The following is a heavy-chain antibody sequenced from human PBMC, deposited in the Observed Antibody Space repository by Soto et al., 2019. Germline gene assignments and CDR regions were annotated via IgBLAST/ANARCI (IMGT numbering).Heavy chain of an antibody. V-gene: IGHV3-30-3*01. CDR2: ISYDGSNK. CDR1: GFTFSSYA. Sequence: GGSLRLSCAASGFTFSSYAMHWVRQAPGKGLEWVAVISYDGSNKYYADSVKGRFTISRDNSKNTLYLQMNSLRAEDTAVYYCASFNFVAGTDYYYGMDVWGQGTTVTVSS. CDR3: ASFNFVAGTDYYYGMDV. D-gene: IGHD6-19*01. J-gene: IGHJ6*02.